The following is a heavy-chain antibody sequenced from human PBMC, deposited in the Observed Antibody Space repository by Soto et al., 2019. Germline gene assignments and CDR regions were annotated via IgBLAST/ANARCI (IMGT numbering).Heavy chain of an antibody. V-gene: IGHV3-23*01. CDR3: ARDPPYYYDSSGYYSDY. CDR2: ITDGGAST. J-gene: IGHJ4*02. CDR1: GFTFSSYA. Sequence: EVQLWESGGGLVQPGGSLRLSCAASGFTFSSYAMSWVRQAPGKGLEWVSGITDGGASTYYADSVKGRFTISRDNSKNTLYLQMNSLRAEDTAVYYCARDPPYYYDSSGYYSDYWGQGTLVTVSS. D-gene: IGHD3-22*01.